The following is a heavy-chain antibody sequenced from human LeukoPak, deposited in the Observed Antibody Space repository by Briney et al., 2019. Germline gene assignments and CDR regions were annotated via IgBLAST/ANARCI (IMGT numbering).Heavy chain of an antibody. CDR1: GFIFYNYA. Sequence: GESLRLSCAASGFIFYNYAMNWVRQAPGKGLEWVSSISGSGDNTYYADSVKGRFTISRDVSTNTLYLQMNSLRAEDTAVYYCAIFPILFVIAAVQDLDCWGQGTLVTVSS. J-gene: IGHJ4*02. V-gene: IGHV3-23*01. CDR3: AIFPILFVIAAVQDLDC. D-gene: IGHD2-15*01. CDR2: ISGSGDNT.